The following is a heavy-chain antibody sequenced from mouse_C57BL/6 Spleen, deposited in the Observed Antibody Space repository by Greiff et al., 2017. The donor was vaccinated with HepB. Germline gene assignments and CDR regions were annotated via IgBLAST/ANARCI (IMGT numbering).Heavy chain of an antibody. CDR1: GFNIKNTY. J-gene: IGHJ2*01. CDR2: IDPANGNT. V-gene: IGHV14-3*01. Sequence: EVQLQESVAELVRPGASVKLSCTASGFNIKNTYMHWVKQRPEQGLEWIGRIDPANGNTKYAPKFQGKATITADTSSNTAYLQLSSLTSEDTAIYYCAFITTVVEGDYFDYWGQGTTLTVSS. D-gene: IGHD1-1*01. CDR3: AFITTVVEGDYFDY.